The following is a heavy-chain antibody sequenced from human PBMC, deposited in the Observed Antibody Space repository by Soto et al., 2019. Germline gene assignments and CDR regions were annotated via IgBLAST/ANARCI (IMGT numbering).Heavy chain of an antibody. J-gene: IGHJ4*02. CDR2: IWYDGSNK. CDR1: GFTFSSYG. CDR3: AREVTMVRGEVFDY. Sequence: GGSLRLSCSASGFTFSSYGMHWVRQAPGKGLEWVAVIWYDGSNKYYADSVKGRFTISRDNSKNTLYLQMNSLRAEDTAVYYCAREVTMVRGEVFDYWGQGTLVTVSS. V-gene: IGHV3-33*01. D-gene: IGHD3-10*01.